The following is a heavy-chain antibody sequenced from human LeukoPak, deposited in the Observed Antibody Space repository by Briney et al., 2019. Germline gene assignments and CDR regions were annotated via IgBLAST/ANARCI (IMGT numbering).Heavy chain of an antibody. CDR3: ASHEREYYYDSSGYLGY. V-gene: IGHV1-18*01. Sequence: ASVKVSCKASGYTFTSYGISWVRQAPGQGLEWMGWISAYNGNTNYAQKLQGRVTMTTDTSTSTAYMELRSLRSDDTAVYYCASHEREYYYDSSGYLGYWGQGTLVTVSS. CDR1: GYTFTSYG. D-gene: IGHD3-22*01. CDR2: ISAYNGNT. J-gene: IGHJ4*02.